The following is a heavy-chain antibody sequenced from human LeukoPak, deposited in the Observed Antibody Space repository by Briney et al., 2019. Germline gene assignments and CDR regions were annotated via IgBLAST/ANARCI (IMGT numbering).Heavy chain of an antibody. D-gene: IGHD4-23*01. CDR2: INPNSGGT. J-gene: IGHJ4*02. Sequence: ASVKVSCKASGYTFTGYYMHWVRQAPGQGLEWMGWINPNSGGTNYAQKFQGRVTMTRDASISTAYMELSWLRSDDTALYYCASDYAGNSVPDYWGQGTLVTVSS. V-gene: IGHV1-2*02. CDR1: GYTFTGYY. CDR3: ASDYAGNSVPDY.